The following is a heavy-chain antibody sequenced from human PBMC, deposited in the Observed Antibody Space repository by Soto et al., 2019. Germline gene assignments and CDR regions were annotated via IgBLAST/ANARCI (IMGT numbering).Heavy chain of an antibody. CDR2: ISSSSSYI. D-gene: IGHD5-12*01. Sequence: EVQLVESGGGLVKPGGSLRLSCAASGFTFSSYSMNWVRQAPGKGLEWVSSISSSSSYIYYADSVKGRFTISRDNAKNSLYLQMNSLRAEDTAVYYCARLKKGLRLSFVGFFDYWGQGTLVTVSS. J-gene: IGHJ4*02. V-gene: IGHV3-21*01. CDR1: GFTFSSYS. CDR3: ARLKKGLRLSFVGFFDY.